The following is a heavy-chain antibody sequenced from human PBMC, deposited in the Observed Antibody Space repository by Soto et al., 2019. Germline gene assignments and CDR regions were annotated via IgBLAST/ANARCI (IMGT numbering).Heavy chain of an antibody. CDR2: IYYSGST. CDR3: ARDKVGLRPQNWFDP. D-gene: IGHD5-12*01. V-gene: IGHV4-31*03. J-gene: IGHJ5*02. Sequence: TLSLAFTVSGGSIRRDGYYWSFIRQHPGKGLEWIGYIYYSGSTYYNPSLKSRVTISVDTSKNQFSLKLSSVTAEDTAVYYCARDKVGLRPQNWFDPWGQGTLVTVSS. CDR1: GGSIRRDGYY.